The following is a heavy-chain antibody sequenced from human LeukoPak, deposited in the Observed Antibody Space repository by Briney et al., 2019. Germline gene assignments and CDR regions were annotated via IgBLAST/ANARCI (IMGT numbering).Heavy chain of an antibody. CDR3: ARVGSGYDFGYFDY. V-gene: IGHV4-34*01. CDR2: INHSGST. D-gene: IGHD5-12*01. CDR1: GGSFSGYY. Sequence: SETLSLTCAVYGGSFSGYYWSWIRQPPGKGLEWIGEINHSGSTNYNPSLKSRVTISVDTSKNQFSLKLSSVTAADTAVYYCARVGSGYDFGYFDYWGQGTLVTVSS. J-gene: IGHJ4*02.